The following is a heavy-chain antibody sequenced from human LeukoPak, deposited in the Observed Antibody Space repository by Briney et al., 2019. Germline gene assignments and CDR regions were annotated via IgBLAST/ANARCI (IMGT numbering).Heavy chain of an antibody. V-gene: IGHV3-23*01. J-gene: IGHJ4*02. CDR2: FSESGGST. CDR1: GFTFSSYA. Sequence: GGSLRLSCGASGFTFSSYAMSWVRQAPGKGLEWVSGFSESGGSTYYADSVKGRFTISRDNSKNTLYLQMDSLRAEDTAVYYCAKVPDYYGSGSYFDYWGQGTLVTVSS. CDR3: AKVPDYYGSGSYFDY. D-gene: IGHD3-10*01.